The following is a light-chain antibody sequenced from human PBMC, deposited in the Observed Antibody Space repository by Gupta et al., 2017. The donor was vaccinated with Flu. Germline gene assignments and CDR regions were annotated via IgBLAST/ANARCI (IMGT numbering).Light chain of an antibody. Sequence: EIVLTQPPGTLSLSPGERATLSCRASQPVSSYLAWYQQKPGQAPRLLIYGASNRATGVPDRFSGSGSVTDFTLTISRLEPEDFAVYFCQQSGTSPLITFGQGTRLEIK. CDR1: QPVSSY. CDR3: QQSGTSPLIT. V-gene: IGKV3-20*01. CDR2: GAS. J-gene: IGKJ5*01.